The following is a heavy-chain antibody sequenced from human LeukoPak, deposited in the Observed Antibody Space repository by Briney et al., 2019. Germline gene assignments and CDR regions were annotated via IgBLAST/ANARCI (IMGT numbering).Heavy chain of an antibody. Sequence: PGGSLRLSCAASGFTFRSYVMSWVRQAPGKGLEWVSAISGSGGSTYYADSVKGRFTISRDNSKNTLYLQMNSLRAEDTAVYYCAKVGGEPTMVRGVTEYYYYGMDVWGQGTTVTVSS. D-gene: IGHD3-10*01. J-gene: IGHJ6*02. V-gene: IGHV3-23*01. CDR3: AKVGGEPTMVRGVTEYYYYGMDV. CDR2: ISGSGGST. CDR1: GFTFRSYV.